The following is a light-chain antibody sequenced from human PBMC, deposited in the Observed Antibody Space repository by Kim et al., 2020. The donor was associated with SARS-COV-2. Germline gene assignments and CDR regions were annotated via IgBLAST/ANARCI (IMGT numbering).Light chain of an antibody. CDR2: AAS. CDR1: QSISSY. J-gene: IGKJ4*01. Sequence: SASVGDRVTITCRASQSISSYLNWYQQKPRKAPKLLIYAASSLQSGVPSRFSGSGSGTDFTLTISSLQPEDSATYYCQQSYSTPTFGGGTKVDIK. V-gene: IGKV1-39*01. CDR3: QQSYSTPT.